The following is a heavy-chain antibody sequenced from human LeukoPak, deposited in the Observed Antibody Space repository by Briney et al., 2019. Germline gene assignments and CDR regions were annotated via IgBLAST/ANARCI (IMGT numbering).Heavy chain of an antibody. Sequence: WASVKVSCKASGYTFTGYYMHWVRQAPGQGLEWMGWINPNSGGTNYAQKFQGRVTMTRDTSISTAYMELSRLRSDDTAVYYCARGHYYDSSGLIDYWGQGTLSPSPQ. V-gene: IGHV1-2*02. CDR1: GYTFTGYY. CDR2: INPNSGGT. D-gene: IGHD3-22*01. J-gene: IGHJ4*02. CDR3: ARGHYYDSSGLIDY.